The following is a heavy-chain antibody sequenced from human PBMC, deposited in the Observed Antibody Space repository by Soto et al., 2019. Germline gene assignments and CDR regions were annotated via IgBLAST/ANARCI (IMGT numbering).Heavy chain of an antibody. CDR2: MNPNSGNT. Sequence: ASVKVSCKASGYTFTNSGINWVRQATGQGLEWMGWMNPNSGNTGYAQKFQGRVTMTRNTSISTAYMELSSLRSEDTAVYYCVREGVRGMDVWGQGTTVTVSS. J-gene: IGHJ6*02. D-gene: IGHD3-16*01. CDR3: VREGVRGMDV. CDR1: GYTFTNSG. V-gene: IGHV1-8*02.